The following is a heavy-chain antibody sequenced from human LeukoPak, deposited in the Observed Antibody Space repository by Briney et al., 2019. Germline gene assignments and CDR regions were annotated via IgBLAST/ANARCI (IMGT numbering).Heavy chain of an antibody. J-gene: IGHJ3*02. D-gene: IGHD3-22*01. CDR1: GFTFSSYW. CDR3: ARDRGHHYDSSGYYGGDAFDI. Sequence: PGGSLRLSCAASGFTFSSYWMHWVRQAPGKGLVWVSRINSDGSSTSYADSVKGRFTISRDNAKNTLYLQMNSLRAEDTAVYYCARDRGHHYDSSGYYGGDAFDIRGQGTMVTVSS. CDR2: INSDGSST. V-gene: IGHV3-74*01.